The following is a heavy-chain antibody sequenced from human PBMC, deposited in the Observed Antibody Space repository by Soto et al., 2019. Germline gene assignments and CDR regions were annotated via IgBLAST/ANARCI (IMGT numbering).Heavy chain of an antibody. D-gene: IGHD6-19*01. CDR1: GFTFSSLA. CDR3: AKDATRNSGWYYFDY. J-gene: IGHJ4*02. CDR2: IDYSGGTT. Sequence: SLRLSCATSGFTFSSLAMGWVRQAPGKGLEWVSVIDYSGGTTYYTDSVKGRFTISRDNSNKMLYLQMNSLRAEDTAVYYCAKDATRNSGWYYFDYWGQGALVTVSS. V-gene: IGHV3-23*01.